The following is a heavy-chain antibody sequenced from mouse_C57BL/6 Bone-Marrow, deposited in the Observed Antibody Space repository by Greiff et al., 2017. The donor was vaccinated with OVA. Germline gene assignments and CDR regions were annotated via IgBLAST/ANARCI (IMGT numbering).Heavy chain of an antibody. CDR2: ISYDGSN. Sequence: EVHLVESGPGLVKPSQSLSLTCSVTGYSITSCYYWNWIRQFPGNKLEWMGYISYDGSNNYNPSLKNRISITRDTAKNQFFLKWNSVTTEDTATYYCARGEYSRGFAYWGQGTLVTVSA. CDR1: GYSITSCYY. CDR3: ARGEYSRGFAY. D-gene: IGHD5-2*01. J-gene: IGHJ3*01. V-gene: IGHV3-6*01.